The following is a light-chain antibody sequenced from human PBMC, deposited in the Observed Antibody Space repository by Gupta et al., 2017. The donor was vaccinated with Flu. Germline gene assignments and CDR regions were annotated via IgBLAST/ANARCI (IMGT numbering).Light chain of an antibody. J-gene: IGLJ2*01. CDR1: SSNIGAGYD. Sequence: QSVLTQPPSVSGAPGQRVTISCTGSSSNIGAGYDVHWYQQLPGTAPNLLIYGNSNRPSGVPDRFSGSKSGTSASLAITGLQAEEEAHYYCQSYDSSLSAPVVFGGGTKLTVL. CDR3: QSYDSSLSAPVV. CDR2: GNS. V-gene: IGLV1-40*01.